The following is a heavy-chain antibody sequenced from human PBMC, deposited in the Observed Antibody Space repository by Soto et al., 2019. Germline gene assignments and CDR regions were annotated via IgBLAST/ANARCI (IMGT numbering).Heavy chain of an antibody. J-gene: IGHJ4*02. V-gene: IGHV2-5*02. CDR3: AHRFCTAGCYAFFDY. CDR1: GFSLSTSGVA. CDR2: IYWDDDK. D-gene: IGHD2-2*01. Sequence: QITLKESGPTLVKPTQTLTLTCTFAGFSLSTSGVAVRWIRQPPGKALEWLALIYWDDDKRYSPSLKSRLTITKDTSKNQVVLTMTNMDPVDTATYYSAHRFCTAGCYAFFDYWGQGTLVTVSS.